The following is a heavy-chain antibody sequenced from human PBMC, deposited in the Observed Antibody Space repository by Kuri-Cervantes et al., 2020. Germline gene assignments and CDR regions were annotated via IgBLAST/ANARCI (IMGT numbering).Heavy chain of an antibody. V-gene: IGHV3-30-3*01. CDR3: ARGHHVLRYFDWLPDDY. D-gene: IGHD3-9*01. CDR1: GFTFSSYA. Sequence: GESLKISCAASGFTFSSYAMHWVRQAPGKGLEWVAHISYDGGNIYYADSVKGRFTISRDNSKDTLYLQMNSLRAEDTAVYYCARGHHVLRYFDWLPDDYWGQGTLVTVYS. CDR2: ISYDGGNI. J-gene: IGHJ4*02.